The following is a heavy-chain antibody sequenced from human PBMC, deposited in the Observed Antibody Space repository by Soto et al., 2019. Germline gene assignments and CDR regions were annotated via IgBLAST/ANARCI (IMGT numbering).Heavy chain of an antibody. Sequence: QVQLVESGGGVVQPGRSLRLSCAASGFTFSSYGMHWVRQAPGKGLEWVAVISYDGSNKYYVDSVKGRFTISRDNSKNTLYLQMNSLRAGDTAVYYCAKGIESFGMYYFDYWGQGTLVTVSS. D-gene: IGHD3-3*01. CDR2: ISYDGSNK. CDR3: AKGIESFGMYYFDY. V-gene: IGHV3-30*18. CDR1: GFTFSSYG. J-gene: IGHJ4*02.